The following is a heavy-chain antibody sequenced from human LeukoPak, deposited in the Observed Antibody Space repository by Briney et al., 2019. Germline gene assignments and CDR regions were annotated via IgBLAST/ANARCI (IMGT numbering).Heavy chain of an antibody. CDR1: GYTFTGRY. CDR2: MNPNSGNT. V-gene: IGHV1-8*03. D-gene: IGHD4-11*01. Sequence: GASVKVSCKASGYTFTGRYIHWVRQATGQGLEWMGWMNPNSGNTGYAQKFQGRVTITRNTSISTAYMELSSLRSEDTAVYYCARGYSNYVGWFDPWGQGTLVTVSS. CDR3: ARGYSNYVGWFDP. J-gene: IGHJ5*02.